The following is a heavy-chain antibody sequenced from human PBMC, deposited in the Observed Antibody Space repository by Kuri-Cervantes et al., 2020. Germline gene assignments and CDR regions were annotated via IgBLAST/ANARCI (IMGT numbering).Heavy chain of an antibody. CDR1: GYAFINYG. CDR3: ATSLAAADVSWFDP. D-gene: IGHD6-13*01. CDR2: IIPIFGTA. Sequence: SVKVSCKASGYAFINYGISWVRQAPGQGLEWMGGIIPIFGTANYAQKFQGRVTITADESTSTAYMELSSLRSEDTAVYYCATSLAAADVSWFDPWGQGTLVTVSS. V-gene: IGHV1-69*13. J-gene: IGHJ5*02.